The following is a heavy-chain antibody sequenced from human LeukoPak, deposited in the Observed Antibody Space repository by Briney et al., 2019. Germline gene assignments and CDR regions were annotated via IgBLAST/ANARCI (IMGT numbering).Heavy chain of an antibody. CDR2: IIPIFGAA. V-gene: IGHV1-69*13. CDR1: GYTFTSYD. Sequence: ASVKLSFKASGYTFTSYDMHRVRQAPGPGLGWMGGIIPIFGAANSAQKFPGRVTITADESTSTAYMELSSLRSEDTAVYYCARGPGIVGATKRDWYFDLWGRGTLVTVSS. J-gene: IGHJ2*01. CDR3: ARGPGIVGATKRDWYFDL. D-gene: IGHD1-26*01.